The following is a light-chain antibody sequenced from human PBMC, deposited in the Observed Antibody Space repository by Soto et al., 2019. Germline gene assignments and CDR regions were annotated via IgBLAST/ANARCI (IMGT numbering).Light chain of an antibody. CDR1: QTTSSY. J-gene: IGKJ2*01. CDR3: QQYGSSSYA. V-gene: IGKV3-20*01. Sequence: EIVLTQSPGTLSLSPGESVTLSCRASQTTSSYLAWYQQKPGQAPRLLIYGASSRATGIPDRFSGSGSGTDFTLTISRLEPEDFAVYFCQQYGSSSYAFGQGTKLEIK. CDR2: GAS.